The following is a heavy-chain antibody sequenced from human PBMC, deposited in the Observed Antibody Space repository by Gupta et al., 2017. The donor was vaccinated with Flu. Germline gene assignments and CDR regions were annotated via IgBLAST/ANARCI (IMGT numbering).Heavy chain of an antibody. Sequence: WVRQAPGKGLEWVSLISSGGNTHYADSVKGRFIISRDLSRNTVYLQMDSLRAEDTAVYYCARDLDYRGYFDYWGQGTLVTGSS. J-gene: IGHJ4*01. D-gene: IGHD4-4*01. CDR3: ARDLDYRGYFDY. CDR2: ISSGGNT. V-gene: IGHV3-53*01.